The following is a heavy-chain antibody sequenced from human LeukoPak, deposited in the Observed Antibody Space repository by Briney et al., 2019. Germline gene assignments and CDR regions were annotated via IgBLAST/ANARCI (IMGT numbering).Heavy chain of an antibody. J-gene: IGHJ4*02. D-gene: IGHD1-26*01. CDR3: ARDISGSYSFDY. Sequence: GGSLRLSCAASGFTVSSNYMSWVRQAPGKGLEWVSVIYSGGSTYYADSVKGRFTISRDNSKNALYLQMNSLRAEDMAVYSCARDISGSYSFDYWGQGTLVTVSS. CDR2: IYSGGST. CDR1: GFTVSSNY. V-gene: IGHV3-66*01.